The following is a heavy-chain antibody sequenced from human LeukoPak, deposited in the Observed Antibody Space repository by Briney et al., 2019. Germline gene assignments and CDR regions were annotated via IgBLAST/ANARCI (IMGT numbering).Heavy chain of an antibody. Sequence: GGSLRLSCEASGFTFSSYAMHWVRQAPGKGLEWVAAISYDGDNEYYADSLKGRFTISRDNSKNTLYLQMNSLRAEDTAVYYCARGRNVMATSGYFDYWGQGTLVTVSS. CDR2: ISYDGDNE. J-gene: IGHJ4*02. CDR1: GFTFSSYA. D-gene: IGHD5-24*01. V-gene: IGHV3-30-3*01. CDR3: ARGRNVMATSGYFDY.